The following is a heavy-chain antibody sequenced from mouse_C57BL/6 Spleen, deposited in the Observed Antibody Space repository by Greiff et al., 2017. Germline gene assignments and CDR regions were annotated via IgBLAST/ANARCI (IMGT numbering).Heavy chain of an antibody. CDR3: ARRGCGSGYVYFDY. V-gene: IGHV5-12*01. Sequence: EVKLMESGGGLVQPGGSLKLSCAASGFTFSDYYMYWVRQTPEKRLEWVAYISNGGGSTYYPDTVKGRFTISRDNAKNTLYLQMSRLKSEDTAMYYCARRGCGSGYVYFDYWGQGTTLTVSS. CDR2: ISNGGGST. J-gene: IGHJ2*01. D-gene: IGHD1-1*01. CDR1: GFTFSDYY.